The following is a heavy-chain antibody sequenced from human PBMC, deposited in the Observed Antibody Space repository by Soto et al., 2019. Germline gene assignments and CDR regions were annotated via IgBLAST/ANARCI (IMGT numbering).Heavy chain of an antibody. CDR1: GFIFSNYE. J-gene: IGHJ5*02. CDR2: ISVSGRTI. D-gene: IGHD5-18*01. V-gene: IGHV3-48*03. Sequence: DVQLVESGGGLVQPGGSLRLSCTASGFIFSNYEMNWVRQAPGKGLEWVAYISVSGRTIYYADSVKGRFTISRDNAKKSLFLQMDCLRAEDTAVYHCARDGSRDTPLAGLYKSFDPWGQGTQVTVSS. CDR3: ARDGSRDTPLAGLYKSFDP.